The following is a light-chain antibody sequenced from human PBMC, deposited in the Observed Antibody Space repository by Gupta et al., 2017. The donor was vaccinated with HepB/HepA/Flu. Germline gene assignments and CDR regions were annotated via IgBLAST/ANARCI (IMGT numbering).Light chain of an antibody. CDR1: QSVSSY. Sequence: EIVLTHSPATPSLSPGERATLSCRASQSVSSYLAWYQQKPGQAPRLLIYDASNRATGSPARFSGSGYGRDCTLTISSLEPEEFAVYYCQQRSNGPPGFHTFGGGTKVEIK. CDR2: DAS. CDR3: QQRSNGPPGFHT. V-gene: IGKV3-11*02. J-gene: IGKJ4*01.